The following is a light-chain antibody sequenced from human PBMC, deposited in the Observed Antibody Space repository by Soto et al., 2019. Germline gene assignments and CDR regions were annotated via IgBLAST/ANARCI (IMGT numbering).Light chain of an antibody. J-gene: IGKJ5*01. CDR2: GAS. V-gene: IGKV3-20*01. CDR1: QRVSSSY. CDR3: QQYGSSPLVT. Sequence: EIVLTQSPGTLSLSPGERATLSCRASQRVSSSYLAWYQQKPGQAPRLLIYGASSRATGIPDRFSGSGSGTDFTLTISRLEPEDFAVYYCQQYGSSPLVTFGQGTRLEI.